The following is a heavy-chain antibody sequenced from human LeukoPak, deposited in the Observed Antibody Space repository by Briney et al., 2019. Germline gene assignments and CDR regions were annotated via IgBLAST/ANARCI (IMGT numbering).Heavy chain of an antibody. D-gene: IGHD3-10*02. Sequence: GGSLRLSCAASGFTFSSYAMSWVRQAPGKGLEWVSVISGSGDITFYADSVKGRFTISRDNSKNTLYLQMNSLRAEDTAVYYCAKSAEGTMSTRSPTNYWGQGTLVTVSS. CDR3: AKSAEGTMSTRSPTNY. J-gene: IGHJ4*02. V-gene: IGHV3-23*01. CDR1: GFTFSSYA. CDR2: ISGSGDIT.